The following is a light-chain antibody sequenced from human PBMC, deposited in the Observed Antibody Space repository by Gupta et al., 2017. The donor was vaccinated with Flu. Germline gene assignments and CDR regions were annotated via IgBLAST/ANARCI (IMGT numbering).Light chain of an antibody. CDR2: GAS. V-gene: IGKV3-20*01. Sequence: GTLSLSPGESGTLTCGASQSVSSSYLAWYQQKPGQAPRLLIYGASSRASGVPDRFSGSGCGTDFTLTISRLEAEDFAVYYCQQDVSSPSTFGQGTKVEIK. J-gene: IGKJ1*01. CDR3: QQDVSSPST. CDR1: QSVSSSY.